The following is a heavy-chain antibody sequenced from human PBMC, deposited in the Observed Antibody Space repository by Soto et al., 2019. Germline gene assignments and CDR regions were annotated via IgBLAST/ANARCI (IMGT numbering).Heavy chain of an antibody. D-gene: IGHD3-3*01. Sequence: SETLSLTCAVYGGSFSGYYWSWIRQPPGKGLEWIGEINHSGSTNYNPSLKSRVTISVDTSKNQFSLKLSSVTAADTAVYYCARGVKDYDFWSGYYKADYYYYGMDVWGQGTTVTSP. CDR1: GGSFSGYY. V-gene: IGHV4-34*01. J-gene: IGHJ6*02. CDR3: ARGVKDYDFWSGYYKADYYYYGMDV. CDR2: INHSGST.